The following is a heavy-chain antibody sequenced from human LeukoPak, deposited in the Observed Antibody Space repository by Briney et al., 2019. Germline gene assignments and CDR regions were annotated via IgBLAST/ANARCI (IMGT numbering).Heavy chain of an antibody. J-gene: IGHJ4*02. CDR2: INHSGST. CDR1: GGFINSGSYY. Sequence: ETLSLTCTVSGGFINSGSYYWGWIRQPPGKGLEWIGEINHSGSTNYNPSLKSRVTISVDTSKNQFSLKLSSVTAADTAVYYCARGPIRRATTAVRIGYFDYWGQGTLVTVSS. D-gene: IGHD1-26*01. CDR3: ARGPIRRATTAVRIGYFDY. V-gene: IGHV4-39*07.